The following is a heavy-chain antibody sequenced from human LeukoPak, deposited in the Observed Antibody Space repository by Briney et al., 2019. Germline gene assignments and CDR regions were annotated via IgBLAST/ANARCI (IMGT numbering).Heavy chain of an antibody. V-gene: IGHV3-7*01. CDR2: IKQDGSEK. D-gene: IGHD6-19*01. J-gene: IGHJ6*03. CDR3: ARDRSSGWYYYYYMDV. CDR1: GFTFSTYW. Sequence: GGSLRLSCAASGFTFSTYWMTWVRQAPGKGLEWVANIKQDGSEKYYVDSVKGRFTISRDNAKNSLYLQMNSLRAEDTAVYYCARDRSSGWYYYYYMDVWGKGTTVTVSS.